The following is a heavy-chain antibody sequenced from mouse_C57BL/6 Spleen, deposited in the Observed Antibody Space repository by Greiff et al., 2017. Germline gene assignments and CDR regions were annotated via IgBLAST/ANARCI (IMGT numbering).Heavy chain of an antibody. D-gene: IGHD2-5*01. V-gene: IGHV1-80*01. CDR3: ARDSNPYYFRC. CDR2: IYPGDGDT. CDR1: GYAFSSYW. Sequence: QVQLQQSGAELVKPGASVKISCKASGYAFSSYWMNWVKQRPGKGLEWIGQIYPGDGDTNYNGKFKGKATLTADKSSSTAYMQLSSLTSEDSGVYFCARDSNPYYFRCWGQGATLTVSS. J-gene: IGHJ2*01.